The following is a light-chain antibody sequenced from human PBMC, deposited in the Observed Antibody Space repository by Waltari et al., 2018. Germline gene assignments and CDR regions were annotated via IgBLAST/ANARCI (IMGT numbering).Light chain of an antibody. CDR1: ISYVGAYDY. J-gene: IGLJ1*01. V-gene: IGLV2-8*01. Sequence: QSALTQPPSASGSPGPSVTISCTGSISYVGAYDYVSWYQQHPGKAPRLLIYDVSKRPSGVPYRFSGSKSGNTASLTVSGLQADDEADYYCSSYSDIKQRVFGTGTKVTVL. CDR3: SSYSDIKQRV. CDR2: DVS.